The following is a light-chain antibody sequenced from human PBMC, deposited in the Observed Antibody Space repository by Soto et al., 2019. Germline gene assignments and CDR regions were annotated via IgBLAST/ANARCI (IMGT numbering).Light chain of an antibody. CDR3: QQYYSTPCA. Sequence: DIVMTQSPDSLAVSLGERATINCKSSQCVLYSSNNRNYLAWYQQKPAQPPKLLIYWASTRESGVPDRFSGSGSGTDFTLTISSLQAEDVAVYYCQQYYSTPCAFGQGTKLEIK. V-gene: IGKV4-1*01. CDR2: WAS. CDR1: QCVLYSSNNRNY. J-gene: IGKJ2*01.